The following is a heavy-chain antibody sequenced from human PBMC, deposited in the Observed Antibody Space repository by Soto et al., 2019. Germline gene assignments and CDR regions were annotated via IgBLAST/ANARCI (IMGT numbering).Heavy chain of an antibody. CDR3: AREVVVAATNNWFDP. J-gene: IGHJ5*02. CDR2: IYYSGST. D-gene: IGHD2-15*01. CDR1: GGSISSYY. Sequence: QVQLQESGPGLVKPSETLSLTCTVSGGSISSYYWSWIRQPPGKGLEWIGYIYYSGSTNYNPSLKSLVTISVDTSKNQFSLKLSSVTAADTAVYYGAREVVVAATNNWFDPWGQGTLVTVSS. V-gene: IGHV4-59*01.